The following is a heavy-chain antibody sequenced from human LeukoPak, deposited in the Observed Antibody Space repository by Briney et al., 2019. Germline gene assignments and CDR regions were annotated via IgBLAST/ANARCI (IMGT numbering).Heavy chain of an antibody. CDR2: IYYSGST. D-gene: IGHD2-2*01. CDR1: GGSISSYY. CDR3: ARQAGSYAFYYYDY. V-gene: IGHV4-39*01. Sequence: PSETLSLTCTVSGGSISSYYWGWIRQPPGKGLEWIGSIYYSGSTYYSPSLKSRVTISVDTSKNQFSLKLSSVTAADTAVYYCARQAGSYAFYYYDYWGQGTLVTVSS. J-gene: IGHJ4*02.